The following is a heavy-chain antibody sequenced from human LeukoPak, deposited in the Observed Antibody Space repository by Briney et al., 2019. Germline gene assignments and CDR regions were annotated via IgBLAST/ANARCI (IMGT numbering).Heavy chain of an antibody. CDR3: ARGPYGGPFDY. Sequence: KPSETLSLTCTVSGGSISSYYWSWIRQPPGKGLEWIGYIYYSGSTNYNPSLKSRVTISVDTSKDQFSLKLSSVTAADTAVYYCARGPYGGPFDYWGQGTLVTVSS. J-gene: IGHJ4*02. CDR2: IYYSGST. CDR1: GGSISSYY. V-gene: IGHV4-59*01. D-gene: IGHD4-23*01.